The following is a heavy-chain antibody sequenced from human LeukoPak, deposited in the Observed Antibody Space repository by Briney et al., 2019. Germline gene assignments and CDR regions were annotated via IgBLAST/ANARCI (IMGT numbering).Heavy chain of an antibody. J-gene: IGHJ5*02. CDR1: GFTFGNFA. CDR3: AKTPYSSDWYGYWFDP. CDR2: ISGSGGAT. D-gene: IGHD6-13*01. V-gene: IGHV3-23*01. Sequence: SGGSLRLSCAASGFTFGNFAMSWVRQAPGKGLEWVSSISGSGGATYYVDSVKGRFTISRDNSKNTLYLQMNSLTAEDTAVYYCAKTPYSSDWYGYWFDPWGQGTLVTVSS.